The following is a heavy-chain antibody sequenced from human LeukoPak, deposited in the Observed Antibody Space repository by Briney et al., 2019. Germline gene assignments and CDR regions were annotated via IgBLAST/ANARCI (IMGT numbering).Heavy chain of an antibody. CDR3: AKDGGYSNSYMDV. CDR1: GFTFSSYA. Sequence: PGRSLRLSCAASGFTFSSYAMHWVRQAPGKGLEWVAVIWYGGSNKYYADSVKGRFTISRDNSKNTLYLQMNSLRAEDTAVYYRAKDGGYSNSYMDVWGKGTTVTVPS. CDR2: IWYGGSNK. J-gene: IGHJ6*03. V-gene: IGHV3-30*04. D-gene: IGHD4-11*01.